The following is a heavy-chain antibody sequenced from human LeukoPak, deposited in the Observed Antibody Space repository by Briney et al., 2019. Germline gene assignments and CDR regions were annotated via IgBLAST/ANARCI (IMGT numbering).Heavy chain of an antibody. V-gene: IGHV3-30*02. CDR2: IRYDGSNK. CDR3: ATEYCTNGVCRRYYFDY. CDR1: GFTFSSYF. J-gene: IGHJ4*02. Sequence: PGGSLRLSCVASGFTFSSYFMRWVRQAPGKGLEWVAFIRYDGSNKYYADSVKGRFTISRDNSQHTLYLQMNSLRAEDTAVYYCATEYCTNGVCRRYYFDYWGQGALVTVSS. D-gene: IGHD2-8*01.